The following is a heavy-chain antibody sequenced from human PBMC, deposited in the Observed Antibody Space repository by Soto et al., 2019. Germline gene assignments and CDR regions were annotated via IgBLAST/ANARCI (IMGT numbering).Heavy chain of an antibody. D-gene: IGHD1-26*01. Sequence: ETLSLTCTVSGGSISSSTSYWSWIRQPPGKGLEYIGGIYYSGRTYYNPSLKSRVAVSVDTSKNQFSLRLRSVTAADTAVYYCARPSSGTYRFDYWGQGTLVTVSS. V-gene: IGHV4-39*01. CDR3: ARPSSGTYRFDY. CDR2: IYYSGRT. CDR1: GGSISSSTSY. J-gene: IGHJ4*02.